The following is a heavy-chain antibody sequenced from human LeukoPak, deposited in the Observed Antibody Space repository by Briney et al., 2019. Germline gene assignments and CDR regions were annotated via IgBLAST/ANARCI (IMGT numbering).Heavy chain of an antibody. D-gene: IGHD3-22*01. CDR2: VHHSGST. CDR1: GGSITGFF. J-gene: IGHJ4*02. CDR3: ARETRDYYDKSNYPVTILDF. V-gene: IGHV4-59*01. Sequence: PSETLSLTCSVSGGSITGFFWSWVRQPPGKGLEWIGYVHHSGSTNHNPSLKGRVTMSVDTSKNKFSLRLTSVTAADTAVYFCARETRDYYDKSNYPVTILDFWGRGMLVTVSS.